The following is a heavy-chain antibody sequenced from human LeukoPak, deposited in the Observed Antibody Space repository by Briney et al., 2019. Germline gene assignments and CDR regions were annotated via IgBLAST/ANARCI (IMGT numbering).Heavy chain of an antibody. CDR2: IRYDGSNK. V-gene: IGHV3-30*02. CDR1: GFIFSNYA. J-gene: IGHJ4*02. Sequence: GGSLRLSCAASGFIFSNYAMHWVRRAPGKGLEWVTFIRYDGSNKYYAESVKGRFTISRENSKNTLYLQMNSRRAEDTAVYYCAKAIHSSSSGVVNYWGQGTLVTVSS. D-gene: IGHD6-6*01. CDR3: AKAIHSSSSGVVNY.